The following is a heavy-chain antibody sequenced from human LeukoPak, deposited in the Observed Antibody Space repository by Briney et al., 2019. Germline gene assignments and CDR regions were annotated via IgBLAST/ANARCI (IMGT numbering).Heavy chain of an antibody. CDR3: ASDQAGSVNSFDP. CDR2: INPNSGGT. J-gene: IGHJ5*02. Sequence: ASVKVSCKASGNTFTAYYIHWLRQAPGQGLEWMGRINPNSGGTDYAQNFRGRVTSTRDTSVSTAYMDLTRLRSDDKAVYYCASDQAGSVNSFDPWGQGTLVTVSS. V-gene: IGHV1-2*06. CDR1: GNTFTAYY.